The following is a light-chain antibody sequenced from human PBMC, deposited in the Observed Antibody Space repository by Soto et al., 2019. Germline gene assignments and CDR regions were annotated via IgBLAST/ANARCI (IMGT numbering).Light chain of an antibody. Sequence: EIVLTQSPGILSLSPGERATLSCRASQSVSSSYLAWYQQKPGQAPRRLIFGASFRATGIPDRFSGSGSGTDFTLTISRLEPEDFAVYYCQQYGSSPTTFGQGTKVDI. CDR3: QQYGSSPTT. J-gene: IGKJ1*01. V-gene: IGKV3-20*01. CDR1: QSVSSSY. CDR2: GAS.